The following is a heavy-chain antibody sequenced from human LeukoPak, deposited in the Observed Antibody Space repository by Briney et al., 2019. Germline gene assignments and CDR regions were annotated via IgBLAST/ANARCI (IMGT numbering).Heavy chain of an antibody. J-gene: IGHJ4*02. CDR1: GDFITAYY. CDR2: VYYSGST. Sequence: SETLSLTCTVSGDFITAYYWSWILQPPGKGLEGVGYVYYSGSTQYNPSLKSRVTISVDTSKNQFSLNLSSVTAAATAVYYCARLRSPGDFDYWGQGTLVTVSS. CDR3: ARLRSPGDFDY. V-gene: IGHV4-59*12. D-gene: IGHD1-26*01.